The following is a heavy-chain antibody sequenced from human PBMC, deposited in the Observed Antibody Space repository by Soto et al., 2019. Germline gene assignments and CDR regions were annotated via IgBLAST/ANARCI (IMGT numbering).Heavy chain of an antibody. CDR3: ARESGGYDSSTRYGLDV. CDR1: GGSISSVGHY. V-gene: IGHV4-31*03. CDR2: IYYSGST. J-gene: IGHJ6*02. D-gene: IGHD6-25*01. Sequence: TLSLTCSVSGGSISSVGHYWTWIRQQPVKGLEWIGYIYYSGSTDYNPSLKSRVTISVDRSKNQFSLNLSSVTAADTAIYYCARESGGYDSSTRYGLDVWGQGTTVSVTS.